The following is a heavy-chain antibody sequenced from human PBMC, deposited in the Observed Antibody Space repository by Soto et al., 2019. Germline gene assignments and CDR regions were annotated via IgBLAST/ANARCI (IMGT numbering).Heavy chain of an antibody. Sequence: GGSLRLSCSASGFSFSDYYMTWVRQAPGKGLEWISYISGSGTNIYYAESVEGRFTISRDNARNSVHLQMNDLRGGDTARYFCAKMGSTDSYDPVLFWGQGTLVTVSS. V-gene: IGHV3-11*01. CDR1: GFSFSDYY. CDR3: AKMGSTDSYDPVLF. CDR2: ISGSGTNI. D-gene: IGHD2-2*01. J-gene: IGHJ4*02.